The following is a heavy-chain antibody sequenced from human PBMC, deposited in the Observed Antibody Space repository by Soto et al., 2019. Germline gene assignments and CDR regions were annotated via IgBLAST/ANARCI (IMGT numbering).Heavy chain of an antibody. V-gene: IGHV3-43*01. CDR1: GFTFDDYT. D-gene: IGHD1-26*01. CDR2: ISWDGGST. CDR3: AKDGGSYFAHYYGMEV. Sequence: GGSLRLSCAASGFTFDDYTMHWVRQAPGKGLEWVSLISWDGGSTYYADSVKGRFTISRDNSKNSLYLQMNSLRTEDTALYYCAKDGGSYFAHYYGMEVWGQGTTVTAP. J-gene: IGHJ6*02.